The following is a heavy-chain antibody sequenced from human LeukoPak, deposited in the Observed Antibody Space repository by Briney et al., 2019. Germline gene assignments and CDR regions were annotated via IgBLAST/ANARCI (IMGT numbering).Heavy chain of an antibody. D-gene: IGHD3-10*01. CDR2: IWYDGSNK. V-gene: IGHV3-33*01. Sequence: PGRSLRLSCAASGFTFSSYGMHWVRQAPGKGLEWVAVIWYDGSNKYYADSVKGRFTISRDNSKNTLYLQMNSLRAEDTAVYYCATPYGSGSYGFDYWGQGTLVTVSS. CDR1: GFTFSSYG. CDR3: ATPYGSGSYGFDY. J-gene: IGHJ4*02.